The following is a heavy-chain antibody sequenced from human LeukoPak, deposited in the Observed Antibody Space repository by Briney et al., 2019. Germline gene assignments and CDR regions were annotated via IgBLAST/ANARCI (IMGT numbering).Heavy chain of an antibody. CDR1: GGSISSSSYY. CDR3: ARHLLPESEFDY. V-gene: IGHV4-39*01. Sequence: PSETLSLTCTVSGGSISSSSYYWGWIHQPPGKGLEWIGSIYYSGSTYYNPSLKSRVTISVDTSKNQFSLKLSSMTAADTAVYYCARHLLPESEFDYWGQGTLVTVSS. CDR2: IYYSGST. J-gene: IGHJ4*02.